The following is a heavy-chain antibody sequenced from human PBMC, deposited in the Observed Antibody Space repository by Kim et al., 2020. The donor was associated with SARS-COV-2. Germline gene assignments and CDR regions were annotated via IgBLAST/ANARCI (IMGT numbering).Heavy chain of an antibody. Sequence: SETLSLTCAVYGWSFSDYSWSWIRQPPGKGLEWIGEINHRGSTNYNPSLKSRVTIYVDTSKNQFSLKLSAVTAADTAAFYWARGRVGSSMLVVVITAAVYYFDYWGRGTLVTVSS. CDR1: GWSFSDYS. D-gene: IGHD3-22*01. CDR2: INHRGST. V-gene: IGHV4-34*01. J-gene: IGHJ4*02. CDR3: ARGRVGSSMLVVVITAAVYYFDY.